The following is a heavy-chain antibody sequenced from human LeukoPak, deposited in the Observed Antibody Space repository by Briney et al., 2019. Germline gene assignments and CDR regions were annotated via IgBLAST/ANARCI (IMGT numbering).Heavy chain of an antibody. J-gene: IGHJ5*02. V-gene: IGHV4-34*01. CDR2: INHSGST. CDR3: ARPGYCSGGSCPRWFAP. CDR1: GGSFSGYY. D-gene: IGHD2-15*01. Sequence: SETLSLTCAVYGGSFSGYYWSWIRQPPGKGLEWIGEINHSGSTNYNPSLKSRVTISVDTSKNQFSLKLSSVTAADTAVYYCARPGYCSGGSCPRWFAPWGQGTLVTVSS.